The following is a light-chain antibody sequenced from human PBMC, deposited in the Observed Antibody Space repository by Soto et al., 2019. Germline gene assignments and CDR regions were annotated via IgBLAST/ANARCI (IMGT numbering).Light chain of an antibody. CDR1: SSDVGGSNF. Sequence: QSVLTQPASVSDSPGQSITIACTGTSSDVGGSNFVSWYQQHPGKPPKLIIYDVANRPSGVSNRFSGSKSGSTASLIISRLQTEDEADYYCVSYTSSTTYVSGTGTKVTV. V-gene: IGLV2-14*03. CDR3: VSYTSSTTYV. J-gene: IGLJ1*01. CDR2: DVA.